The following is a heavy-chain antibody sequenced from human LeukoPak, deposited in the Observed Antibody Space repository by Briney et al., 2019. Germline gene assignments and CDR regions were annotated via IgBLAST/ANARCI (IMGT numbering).Heavy chain of an antibody. CDR1: GFTFSTYA. J-gene: IGHJ1*01. Sequence: GRSLRLSCAASGFTFSTYAIHWVRQAPGKGLEWVAVIWFDGSEQYYADSVKGRFIVSRDNSKSTSNLQLNSLRAEDTAVYYCAREGDSRWGELSPWGQGTLVTVSS. CDR3: AREGDSRWGELSP. CDR2: IWFDGSEQ. D-gene: IGHD3-16*02. V-gene: IGHV3-33*01.